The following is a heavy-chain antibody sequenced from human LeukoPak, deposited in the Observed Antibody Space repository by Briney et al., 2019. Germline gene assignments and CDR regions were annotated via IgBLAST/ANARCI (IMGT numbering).Heavy chain of an antibody. V-gene: IGHV3-7*01. J-gene: IGHJ5*02. Sequence: GGSLRLSCVASGFTFSSYWMSWVRQAPGKGLEWVANIKEDGSAQYYVGSVKGRFTISRDNAKNSLNLQMNSLRAEDTAVYYCATSSNAPGNHWGQGTLVTVSS. CDR3: ATSSNAPGNH. CDR2: IKEDGSAQ. D-gene: IGHD2-2*01. CDR1: GFTFSSYW.